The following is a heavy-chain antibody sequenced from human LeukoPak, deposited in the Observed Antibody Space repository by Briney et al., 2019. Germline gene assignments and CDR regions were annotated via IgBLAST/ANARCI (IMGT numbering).Heavy chain of an antibody. CDR1: GGSISSYY. CDR2: IYYSGST. Sequence: SETLSLICTVSGGSISSYYWSWIRQPPGKGLEWIGYIYYSGSTNYNPSLKSRVTISVDTSKNQFSLKLSSVTAADTAVYYCARAELLHAFDIWGQGTMVTVSS. D-gene: IGHD1-26*01. CDR3: ARAELLHAFDI. J-gene: IGHJ3*02. V-gene: IGHV4-59*01.